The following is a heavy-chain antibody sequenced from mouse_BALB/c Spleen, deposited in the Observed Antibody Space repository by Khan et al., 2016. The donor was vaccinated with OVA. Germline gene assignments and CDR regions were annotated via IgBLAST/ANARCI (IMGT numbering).Heavy chain of an antibody. CDR1: GFTFSSYS. D-gene: IGHD4-1*01. Sequence: EVELVESGGDLVKPGGSLKFSCAASGFTFSSYSISWVRQTPDKRLEWVATIRSGGDYTYYSANVKGRFTISRDNAKNTLYLQMSSLKSEDTAMYYCASHLTGSFAYWGQGTLVTVSA. CDR2: IRSGGDYT. J-gene: IGHJ3*01. CDR3: ASHLTGSFAY. V-gene: IGHV5-6*01.